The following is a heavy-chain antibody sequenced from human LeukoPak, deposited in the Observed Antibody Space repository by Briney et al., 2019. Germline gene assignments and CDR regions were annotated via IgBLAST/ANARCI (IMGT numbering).Heavy chain of an antibody. V-gene: IGHV1-18*01. Sequence: ASVTVSCKASGYTFTSYGISWVRQAPGPRLEWMGWISAYNGNTNYAQKLQGRVTMTTDTSTSTAYMELRSLRSHDTAVYYCGSDLRFLESENLYFDDWGQGTLVTVSS. CDR3: GSDLRFLESENLYFDD. D-gene: IGHD3-3*01. CDR1: GYTFTSYG. CDR2: ISAYNGNT. J-gene: IGHJ4*02.